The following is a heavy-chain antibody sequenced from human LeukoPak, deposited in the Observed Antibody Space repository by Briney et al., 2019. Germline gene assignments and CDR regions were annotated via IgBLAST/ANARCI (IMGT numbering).Heavy chain of an antibody. CDR3: AKGYHDSGGSWAPSDY. V-gene: IGHV3-21*01. Sequence: GGSLRLSCAASGFTFSSYSMNWVRQAPGKGLEWVSCISSRSTYTYYADSVKGRFTSSRDNAKNSLYLQMNSLRAEDTAVYYCAKGYHDSGGSWAPSDYWGQGTLVTVSS. J-gene: IGHJ4*02. D-gene: IGHD3-22*01. CDR2: ISSRSTYT. CDR1: GFTFSSYS.